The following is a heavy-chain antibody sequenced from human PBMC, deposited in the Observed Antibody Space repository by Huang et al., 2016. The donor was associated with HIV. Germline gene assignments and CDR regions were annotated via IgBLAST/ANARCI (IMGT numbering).Heavy chain of an antibody. V-gene: IGHV1-18*01. CDR1: GYTFTSYG. CDR3: ARDPKYHRIGYYRQRRGIDI. D-gene: IGHD3-22*01. CDR2: ISASSGDT. J-gene: IGHJ3*02. Sequence: QIQLMQSGPELKQPGASVKVSCKASGYTFTSYGITWVRQAPGQGPEWMGWISASSGDTEYAQKCQGRVTLTTDPSTNIAYMELRSLRSDDTAKYYCARDPKYHRIGYYRQRRGIDIWGQGTMVIVSS.